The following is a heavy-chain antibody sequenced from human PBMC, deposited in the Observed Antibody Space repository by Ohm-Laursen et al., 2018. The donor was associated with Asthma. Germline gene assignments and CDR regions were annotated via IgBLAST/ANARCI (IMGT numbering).Heavy chain of an antibody. Sequence: TLSLTCTVSGGSISSGGYYWSWIRQHPGKGLEWIGYIYYSGSTYFNPSLKSRLTISVDTSKNQFSLKLSSVTAADTAVYYCASTTSGYYYYGMDVRGQGTTVTVSS. V-gene: IGHV4-31*03. CDR3: ASTTSGYYYYGMDV. J-gene: IGHJ6*02. D-gene: IGHD1-26*01. CDR2: IYYSGST. CDR1: GGSISSGGYY.